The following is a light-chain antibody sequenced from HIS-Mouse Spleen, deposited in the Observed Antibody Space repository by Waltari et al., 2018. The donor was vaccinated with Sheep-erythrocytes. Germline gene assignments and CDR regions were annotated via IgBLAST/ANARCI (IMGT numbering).Light chain of an antibody. CDR1: QGISSC. V-gene: IGKV1-8*01. Sequence: AIRMTQSPSSFSASTGDRVTITCRASQGISSCLACYQQKPGKAPKLLIYAASTLQSGVPSRVSGSGSGTDVTLTISCLQAEDFATYYCQQYYSYPPTFGQGTKVEIK. J-gene: IGKJ1*01. CDR2: AAS. CDR3: QQYYSYPPT.